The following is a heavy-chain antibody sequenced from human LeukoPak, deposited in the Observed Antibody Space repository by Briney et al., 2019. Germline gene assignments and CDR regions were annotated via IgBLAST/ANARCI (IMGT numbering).Heavy chain of an antibody. V-gene: IGHV4-30-2*01. Sequence: SQTLSLTCTVSGGSISSGGYYWSWIRQPPGKGLEWIGYIFHSGSTYYNPSLKSRVTISVDRSKNQFSLKLNSVTAADTAVYYCARTHNGWFDPWGQGTLVTVSS. CDR3: ARTHNGWFDP. J-gene: IGHJ5*02. D-gene: IGHD1-1*01. CDR1: GGSISSGGYY. CDR2: IFHSGST.